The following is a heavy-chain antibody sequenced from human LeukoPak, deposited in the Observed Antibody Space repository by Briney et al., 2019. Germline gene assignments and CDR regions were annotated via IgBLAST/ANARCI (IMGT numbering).Heavy chain of an antibody. V-gene: IGHV4-39*07. CDR3: ARDRKYYYHMDV. Sequence: SETLSLTCTVSGDSISSGGYFWVWIRQPPGKGLEWIGNIFYSGSTNYNPSLKSRVTISVDTSKNQFSLNLTSLTAADTAVYYCARDRKYYYHMDVWGKGTTVTVSS. J-gene: IGHJ6*03. CDR2: IFYSGST. CDR1: GDSISSGGYF. D-gene: IGHD1-14*01.